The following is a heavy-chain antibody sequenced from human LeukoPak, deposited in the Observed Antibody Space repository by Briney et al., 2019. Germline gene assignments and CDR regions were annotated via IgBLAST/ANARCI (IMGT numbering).Heavy chain of an antibody. CDR3: AREGYCSSTSCSFDY. Sequence: SVKVSCKASGGTFSSYGISWVRQAPGQGLEWMGGIIPVFGTPNYAQKLQGRVTITTDESTSTAYMELSSLRSDDTAVYYCAREGYCSSTSCSFDYWGQGTLVTVSS. D-gene: IGHD2-2*01. V-gene: IGHV1-69*05. J-gene: IGHJ4*02. CDR1: GGTFSSYG. CDR2: IIPVFGTP.